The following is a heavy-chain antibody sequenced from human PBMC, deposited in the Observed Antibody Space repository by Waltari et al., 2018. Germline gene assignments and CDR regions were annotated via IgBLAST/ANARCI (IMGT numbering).Heavy chain of an antibody. Sequence: QVQLVESGGGVVQPGGSLRLSCAASGFTFSSYGMPWVRQAPGKGLEWVAFIRYDGSNKYYADSVKGRFTISRDNSKNTLYLQMNSLRAEDTAVYYCAKLAYSSGWYRAFDYWGQGTLVTVSS. CDR1: GFTFSSYG. V-gene: IGHV3-30*02. CDR3: AKLAYSSGWYRAFDY. D-gene: IGHD6-19*01. CDR2: IRYDGSNK. J-gene: IGHJ4*02.